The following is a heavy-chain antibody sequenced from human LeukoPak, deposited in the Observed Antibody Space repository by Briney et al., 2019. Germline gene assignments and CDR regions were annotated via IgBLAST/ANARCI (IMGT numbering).Heavy chain of an antibody. CDR2: ISGDGGST. Sequence: PGGSRRLSCAAPGFMFHDYAIHWVRQAPGKGLEWVSLISGDGGSTFYADSVKGRFTISRDNSKNSLYLQMNSLRSDDTALYYCARESESSGWYDYWGQGTLVTVSS. D-gene: IGHD6-19*01. CDR3: ARESESSGWYDY. V-gene: IGHV3-43*02. J-gene: IGHJ4*02. CDR1: GFMFHDYA.